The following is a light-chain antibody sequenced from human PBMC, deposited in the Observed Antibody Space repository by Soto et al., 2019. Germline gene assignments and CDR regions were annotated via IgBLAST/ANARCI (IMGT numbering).Light chain of an antibody. Sequence: DIQMTQSPSSVSASVGDRVTITCQASQDISNYLNWYQQKPGKAPKLLIYKASTLKSGVPSRFSGSGSGTEFTLTISSLQPEDFATYYCQHYNSYPRTFGQGTKVDIK. CDR2: KAS. CDR3: QHYNSYPRT. V-gene: IGKV1-16*01. CDR1: QDISNY. J-gene: IGKJ1*01.